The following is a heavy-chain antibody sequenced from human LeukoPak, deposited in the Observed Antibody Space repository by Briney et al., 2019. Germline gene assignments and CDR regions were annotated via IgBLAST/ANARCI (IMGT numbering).Heavy chain of an antibody. Sequence: GGSLRLSCAASGFSVTSSHMSWVRQAPGKGLEWVSIIYSGGNTDYAGSMQGRFAISRDNSRNTLYLQMNSLRPEDTAVYYCARESAPHHGLDYWGQGTLVTVSS. J-gene: IGHJ4*02. CDR2: IYSGGNT. CDR1: GFSVTSSH. CDR3: ARESAPHHGLDY. V-gene: IGHV3-66*01. D-gene: IGHD5-24*01.